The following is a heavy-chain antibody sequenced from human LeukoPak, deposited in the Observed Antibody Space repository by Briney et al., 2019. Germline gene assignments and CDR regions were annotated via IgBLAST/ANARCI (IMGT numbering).Heavy chain of an antibody. CDR1: GGSISSYY. Sequence: PSETLSLTCTVSGGSISSYYWSWIRQPPGKGLEWIGYIYYSGSTNYNPSLKSRVTISVDTSKNQFSLKLSSVTAADTAVCYCAREVSYDSSGYYLYYFDYWGQGTLVTVSS. V-gene: IGHV4-59*01. CDR2: IYYSGST. CDR3: AREVSYDSSGYYLYYFDY. D-gene: IGHD3-22*01. J-gene: IGHJ4*02.